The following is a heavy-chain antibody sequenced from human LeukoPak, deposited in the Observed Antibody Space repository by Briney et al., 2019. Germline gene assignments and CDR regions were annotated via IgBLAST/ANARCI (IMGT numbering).Heavy chain of an antibody. CDR1: GGSFSGYY. CDR3: ARAQRGSYYYFDY. D-gene: IGHD1-26*01. CDR2: IYTSGST. V-gene: IGHV4-59*10. Sequence: SETLSLTCAVYGGSFSGYYWSWIRQPAGKGLEWIGRIYTSGSTNYNPSLKSRVTISVDTSKNQFSLKLSSVTAADTAVYYCARAQRGSYYYFDYWGQGTLVTVSS. J-gene: IGHJ4*02.